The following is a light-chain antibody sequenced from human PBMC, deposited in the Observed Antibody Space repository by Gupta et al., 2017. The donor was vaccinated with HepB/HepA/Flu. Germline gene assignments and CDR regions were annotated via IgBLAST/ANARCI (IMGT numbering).Light chain of an antibody. J-gene: IGLJ2*01. CDR3: QYYDNSINGDGV. CDR2: CTN. V-gene: IGLV1-40*01. CDR1: SSIIGAGYD. Sequence: QSVLTQPPSVSGAPGQRVTISCTGSSSIIGAGYDVNWYQQVPGTPPKLLIECTNNRPSGVPDRCSCANSGTSASPVTTGLQAEDEAFDYCQYYDNSINGDGVFGGGTKLTVL.